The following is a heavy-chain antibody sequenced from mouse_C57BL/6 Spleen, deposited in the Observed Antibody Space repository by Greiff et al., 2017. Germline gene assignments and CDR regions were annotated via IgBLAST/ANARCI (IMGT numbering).Heavy chain of an antibody. CDR3: ARQGGLPDWYFDV. CDR2: ISNGGGST. J-gene: IGHJ1*03. Sequence: EVHLVESGGGLVQPGGSLTLSCAASGFTFSDYYMYWVRQTPEKSLEWVAYISNGGGSTYYPDTVKGRFTISRDNAKNTLYLQMSRLKSEDTSIYYCARQGGLPDWYFDVWGTGTTVTVYS. CDR1: GFTFSDYY. D-gene: IGHD2-4*01. V-gene: IGHV5-12*01.